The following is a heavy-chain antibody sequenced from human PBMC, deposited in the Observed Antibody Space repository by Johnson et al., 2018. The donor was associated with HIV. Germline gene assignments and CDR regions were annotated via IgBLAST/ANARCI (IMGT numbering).Heavy chain of an antibody. V-gene: IGHV3-30-3*02. D-gene: IGHD6-13*01. CDR1: GFTFSTYG. Sequence: QMLLVESGGGVVQPGRSLRLSCAASGFTFSTYGMHWVRQAPGKGLEWVAVTSYDGGNKYYADSVKGRLTISRDNSKNTVYLQMNSLRAEDTAVYYCAKSERAAAVPDAFDIWGQGTMVTVSS. J-gene: IGHJ3*02. CDR2: TSYDGGNK. CDR3: AKSERAAAVPDAFDI.